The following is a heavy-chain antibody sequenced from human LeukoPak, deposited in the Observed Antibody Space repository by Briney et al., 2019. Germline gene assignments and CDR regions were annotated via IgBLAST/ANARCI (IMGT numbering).Heavy chain of an antibody. Sequence: ASVKVSCKASGGSFTFTSHAISWVRQAPGQGLEWVEGLIPIYGSANYAQKFQGRVTITSDESTRTVYMELSSLRPEDSAVYYCAGFFYDNSGDAFDIWGQGTMVTVSS. D-gene: IGHD3-22*01. CDR3: AGFFYDNSGDAFDI. CDR1: GGSFTFTSHA. CDR2: LIPIYGSA. V-gene: IGHV1-69*13. J-gene: IGHJ3*02.